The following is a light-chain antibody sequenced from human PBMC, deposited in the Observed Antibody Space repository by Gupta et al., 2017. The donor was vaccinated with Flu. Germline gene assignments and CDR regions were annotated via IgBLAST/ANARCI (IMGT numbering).Light chain of an antibody. J-gene: IGLJ3*02. CDR2: EDR. CDR3: QSFDSIKALWV. CDR1: SGSIATNY. V-gene: IGLV6-57*01. Sequence: FMLTQPHSVSESPGPTVTISCTRSSGSIATNYVQWFQQRPGSFPTTVIYEDRQTPSGVPDRVSGSIDSSSNSASLTISGLKTEDEADYYCQSFDSIKALWVFGGGTKLTVL.